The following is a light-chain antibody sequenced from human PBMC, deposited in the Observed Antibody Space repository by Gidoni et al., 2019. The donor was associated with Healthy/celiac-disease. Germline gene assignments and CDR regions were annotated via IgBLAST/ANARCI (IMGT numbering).Light chain of an antibody. CDR2: DVS. CDR3: SSYTSSSIVV. J-gene: IGLJ2*01. Sequence: QSALTQPASVSGSPGQSITISCTGTSSDVGGYHYVSWYQQHPGKAPKLMIYDVSNRPSGFSNRFSGSKSGNTASLTISGLQAEDEADYYCSSYTSSSIVVFGGGTKLTVL. CDR1: SSDVGGYHY. V-gene: IGLV2-14*03.